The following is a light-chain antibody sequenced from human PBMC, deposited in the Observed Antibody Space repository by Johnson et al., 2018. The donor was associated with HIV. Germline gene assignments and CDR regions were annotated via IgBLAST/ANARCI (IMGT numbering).Light chain of an antibody. CDR3: GTWDSSLSAGRYV. Sequence: QSVLTQPPSVSAAPGQKVTISCSGSSPNIGNNYVSWYQQLPGTAPKLLIYENNKRPSGIPDRFSGSKSGTSATLGITGLQTGDEADYYCGTWDSSLSAGRYVFGTGTKVTVL. J-gene: IGLJ1*01. V-gene: IGLV1-51*02. CDR2: ENN. CDR1: SPNIGNNY.